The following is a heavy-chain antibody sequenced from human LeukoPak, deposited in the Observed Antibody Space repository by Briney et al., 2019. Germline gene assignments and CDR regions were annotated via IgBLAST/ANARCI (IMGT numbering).Heavy chain of an antibody. CDR3: AREEVYYDSSVENYYYGMDV. CDR1: GYTFTSYD. Sequence: ASVKVSCKASGYTFTSYDINWVRQATGQGLEWMGWMNPNSGNTGYAQKFQGRVTMTRNTSISTAYMELSSLRSEDTAVYYCAREEVYYDSSVENYYYGMDVWGQGTTVTVSS. V-gene: IGHV1-8*01. J-gene: IGHJ6*02. D-gene: IGHD3-22*01. CDR2: MNPNSGNT.